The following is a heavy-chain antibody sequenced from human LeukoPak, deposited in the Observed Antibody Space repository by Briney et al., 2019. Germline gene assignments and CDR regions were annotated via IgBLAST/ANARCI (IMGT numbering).Heavy chain of an antibody. V-gene: IGHV3-9*01. CDR3: ARDRGSGSTGAFDI. J-gene: IGHJ3*02. CDR2: ISWNSVSI. CDR1: GFTFDDYA. Sequence: PGGSLRLSCAASGFTFDDYAMHWVRQVPGKGLEWVSGISWNSVSIGYADSVKGRFTISRDNAKNSLYLQMNSLRAEDTAVYYCARDRGSGSTGAFDIWGQGTMVTVSS. D-gene: IGHD1-26*01.